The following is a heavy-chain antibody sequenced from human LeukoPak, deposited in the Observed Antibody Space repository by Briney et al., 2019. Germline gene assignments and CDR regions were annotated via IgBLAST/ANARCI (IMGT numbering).Heavy chain of an antibody. CDR1: GYTFTGYY. J-gene: IGHJ4*02. CDR2: INPNSGGT. CDR3: ARVRIAAAGTSNY. Sequence: ASVKVSCKASGYTFTGYYMHWVRQAPGQGLEWMGRINPNSGGTNYAQKFQGRVTMTRDASISTAYMELNRLRSDDTAVYYCARVRIAAAGTSNYWGQGTLVTVPS. D-gene: IGHD6-13*01. V-gene: IGHV1-2*06.